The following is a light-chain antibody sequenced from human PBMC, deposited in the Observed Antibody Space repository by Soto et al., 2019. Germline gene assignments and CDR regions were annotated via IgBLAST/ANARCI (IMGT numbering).Light chain of an antibody. Sequence: DLQMTQSPSSLSASVGDGVTITCRASPNISYYLNWYQQKPGKAPKLLIYAASSLHSGVPSRFSGSASGTDFTLTISSLQPEDFATYYCQQSYSTPLSFGGGTKVEIK. CDR3: QQSYSTPLS. J-gene: IGKJ4*01. V-gene: IGKV1-39*01. CDR1: PNISYY. CDR2: AAS.